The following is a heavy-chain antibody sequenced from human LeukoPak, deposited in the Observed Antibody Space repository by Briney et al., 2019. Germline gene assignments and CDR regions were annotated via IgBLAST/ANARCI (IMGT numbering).Heavy chain of an antibody. Sequence: GASVKASCKASGYTFTSYDINWVRQATGQGLEWMGWMNPNSGNTGYAQKFQGRVTMTRNTSISTAYMELSSLRSEDTAVYYCARGLTAARRYYFDYWGQGTLVTVSS. CDR1: GYTFTSYD. D-gene: IGHD6-6*01. J-gene: IGHJ4*02. CDR2: MNPNSGNT. CDR3: ARGLTAARRYYFDY. V-gene: IGHV1-8*01.